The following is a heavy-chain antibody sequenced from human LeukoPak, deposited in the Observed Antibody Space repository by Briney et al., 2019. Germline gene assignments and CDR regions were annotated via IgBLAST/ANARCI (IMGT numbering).Heavy chain of an antibody. V-gene: IGHV3-21*01. J-gene: IGHJ3*02. CDR3: ARVGYSYVAFDI. CDR1: GFTFSSYA. Sequence: GGSLRLSCAASGFTFSSYAMSWVRQAPGKGLEWVSSISSSSSYIYYADSVKGRFTISRDNAKNSLYLQMNSLRAEDTAVYYCARVGYSYVAFDIWGQGTMVTVSS. CDR2: ISSSSSYI. D-gene: IGHD5-18*01.